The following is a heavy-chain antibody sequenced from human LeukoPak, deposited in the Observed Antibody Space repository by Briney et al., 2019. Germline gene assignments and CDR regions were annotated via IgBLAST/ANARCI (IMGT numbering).Heavy chain of an antibody. V-gene: IGHV3-15*01. D-gene: IGHD1-26*01. CDR3: TTEGGSYYDGYYFDY. J-gene: IGHJ4*02. CDR2: IKSKTDGGTT. Sequence: PGGSLRLSCAASGFTFSNAWMSWVRQAPGKGLEWVGRIKSKTDGGTTDYAAPVKGRFTISRDDSKNTLYLQMNSLKTEDTAVYYCTTEGGSYYDGYYFDYSSQGTLVTVSS. CDR1: GFTFSNAW.